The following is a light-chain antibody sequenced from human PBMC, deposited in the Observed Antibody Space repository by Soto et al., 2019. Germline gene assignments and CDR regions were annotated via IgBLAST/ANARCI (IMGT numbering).Light chain of an antibody. V-gene: IGLV1-40*01. CDR2: GKS. CDR3: QSYDSSLSGSV. Sequence: QSVLTQPPSVSGAPGQRVTISCTGSSSNIGTGYDVHWYQQLPGTAPELLIYGKSKRPSGVPDRFSGSKSGTSASLAITGLQAEDEADYYCQSYDSSLSGSVFGGGTKLTVL. CDR1: SSNIGTGYD. J-gene: IGLJ2*01.